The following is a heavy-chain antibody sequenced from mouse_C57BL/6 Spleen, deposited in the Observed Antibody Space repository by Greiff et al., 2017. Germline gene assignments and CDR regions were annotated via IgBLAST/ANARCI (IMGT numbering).Heavy chain of an antibody. J-gene: IGHJ3*01. CDR1: GYTFTDYE. Sequence: QVQLQQSGAELVRPGASVTLSCKASGYTFTDYEMHWVKQTPVHGLEWIGAIEPETGGTAYNQKFKGKAILTADKSSSTAYMELRSLTSEDSAVYYCTRTYSNSWFAYWGQGTLVTVSA. D-gene: IGHD2-5*01. V-gene: IGHV1-15*01. CDR3: TRTYSNSWFAY. CDR2: IEPETGGT.